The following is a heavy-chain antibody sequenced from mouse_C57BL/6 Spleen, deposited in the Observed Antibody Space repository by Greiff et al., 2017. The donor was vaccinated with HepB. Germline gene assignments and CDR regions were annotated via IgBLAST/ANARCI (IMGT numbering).Heavy chain of an antibody. Sequence: QVQLQQPGAELVKPGASVKMSCKASGYTFTSYWMHWVKQRPGQGLEWIGMIHPNSGSTNYNEKFKSKATLTVDKSSSTAYMQLSSLTSEDSAVYYCARFITTDYFDYWGQGTTLTVSS. CDR2: IHPNSGST. CDR1: GYTFTSYW. V-gene: IGHV1-64*01. CDR3: ARFITTDYFDY. J-gene: IGHJ2*01. D-gene: IGHD1-1*01.